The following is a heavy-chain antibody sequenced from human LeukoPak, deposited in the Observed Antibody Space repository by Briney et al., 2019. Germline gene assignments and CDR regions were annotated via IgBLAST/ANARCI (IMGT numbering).Heavy chain of an antibody. CDR3: AKAPGYSSGWYHD. CDR2: ISGSGGST. CDR1: GFTLSSYA. Sequence: PGGSLRLSCAASGFTLSSYAMSWVRQAPGKGLEWVSAISGSGGSTYYADSVKGRFTISRDNSKNTLYLQMNSLRAEDTAVYYCAKAPGYSSGWYHDWGQGTLVTVSS. V-gene: IGHV3-23*01. J-gene: IGHJ1*01. D-gene: IGHD6-19*01.